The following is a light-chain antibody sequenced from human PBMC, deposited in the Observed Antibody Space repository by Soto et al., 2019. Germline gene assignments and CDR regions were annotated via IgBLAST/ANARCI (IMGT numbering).Light chain of an antibody. CDR2: AAT. CDR3: QQTYGSPLT. V-gene: IGKV1-39*01. CDR1: QNISPF. J-gene: IGKJ2*01. Sequence: DIQMTQSPSSLSASVGDRVTITCRGSQNISPFLNWYQQRPGKAPRLLIFAATTLQRGVPSRFSGSGSGTVFTLTIDSLQPEDFATYYCQQTYGSPLTFGQGTRLDI.